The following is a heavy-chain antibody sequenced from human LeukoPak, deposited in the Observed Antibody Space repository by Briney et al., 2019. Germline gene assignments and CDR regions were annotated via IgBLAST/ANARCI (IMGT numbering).Heavy chain of an antibody. J-gene: IGHJ4*02. CDR3: TRDYDSSGYYY. CDR1: GFTLGDYA. D-gene: IGHD3-22*01. Sequence: GGSLRLSCTASGFTLGDYAMCWVRQAPGKGLEWVGFIRSKAYGGTTEYAASVKGRFTISRDDSKSIAYLQMNSLKTEDTAVYYCTRDYDSSGYYYWGQGTLVTVSS. V-gene: IGHV3-49*04. CDR2: IRSKAYGGTT.